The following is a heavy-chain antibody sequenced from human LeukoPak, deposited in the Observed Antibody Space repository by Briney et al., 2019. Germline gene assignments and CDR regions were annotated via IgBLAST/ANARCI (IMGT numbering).Heavy chain of an antibody. CDR3: ARERGYCSSSTCYTSDGFDI. Sequence: ASVKVSCKTSGYTFTGYYMHWVRQAPGHGLEWMGWINPNSGGTNYAQRFQGRVTMTRDTSISTAYMELSRLRSDDTAVYYCARERGYCSSSTCYTSDGFDIWGQGTMVTVSS. V-gene: IGHV1-2*02. CDR2: INPNSGGT. CDR1: GYTFTGYY. D-gene: IGHD2-2*02. J-gene: IGHJ3*02.